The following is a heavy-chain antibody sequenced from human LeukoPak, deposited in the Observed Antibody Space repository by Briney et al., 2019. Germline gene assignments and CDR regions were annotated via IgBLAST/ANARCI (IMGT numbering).Heavy chain of an antibody. Sequence: GESLKISCKGSGYTFSSYWIGWVRQMPGKGLEWMGIIYPGDSDTRYSPSLQGQVTISVDTSIGTAYLQWSSLKASDTAIYYCARQNDFRLDYWGQGTLVTVSS. CDR1: GYTFSSYW. CDR3: ARQNDFRLDY. J-gene: IGHJ4*02. D-gene: IGHD3-3*01. CDR2: IYPGDSDT. V-gene: IGHV5-51*01.